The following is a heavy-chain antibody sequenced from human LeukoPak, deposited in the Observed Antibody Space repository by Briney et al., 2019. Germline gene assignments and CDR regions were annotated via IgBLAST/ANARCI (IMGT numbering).Heavy chain of an antibody. CDR1: GGSISSYY. CDR2: IYTSGST. CDR3: ARDRGDYGDYYEGGAAFDI. J-gene: IGHJ3*02. Sequence: SETLSLTCTVSGGSISSYYWSWIRQPAGKGLEWIGRIYTSGSTNYNPSLKSRVTTSVDTSKNQFSLKLSSVTAADTAVYYCARDRGDYGDYYEGGAAFDIWGQGTMVTVSS. V-gene: IGHV4-4*07. D-gene: IGHD4-17*01.